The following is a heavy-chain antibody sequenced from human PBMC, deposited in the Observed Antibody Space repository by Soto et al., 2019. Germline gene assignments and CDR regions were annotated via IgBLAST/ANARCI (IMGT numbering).Heavy chain of an antibody. CDR1: GFSFSSYW. CDR2: IKEDGGGQ. J-gene: IGHJ5*02. Sequence: GGSLRLSCAASGFSFSSYWMSWVRQAPGKGPEWVANIKEDGGGQYYVDSVKGRFTISRDNTENSLFLQMNNLRAEDSAIYYCAITTSTVSYWFDPWGPGTQVTVSS. CDR3: AITTSTVSYWFDP. D-gene: IGHD4-4*01. V-gene: IGHV3-7*03.